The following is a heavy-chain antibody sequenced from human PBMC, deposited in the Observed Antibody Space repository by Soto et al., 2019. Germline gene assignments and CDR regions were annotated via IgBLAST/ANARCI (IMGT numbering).Heavy chain of an antibody. CDR1: GFTFSSYW. V-gene: IGHV3-7*02. J-gene: IGHJ5*02. CDR2: IKQDGSEK. CDR3: ATVATHSYNWLDP. Sequence: PGGSLRLSCAASGFTFSSYWMSWVRQAPGKGLEWVANIKQDGSEKYYVDTVKGRFTISRDNAKNTVYLQMNSLRAEDTAVYYCATVATHSYNWLDPWGQGTLVTVSS. D-gene: IGHD5-12*01.